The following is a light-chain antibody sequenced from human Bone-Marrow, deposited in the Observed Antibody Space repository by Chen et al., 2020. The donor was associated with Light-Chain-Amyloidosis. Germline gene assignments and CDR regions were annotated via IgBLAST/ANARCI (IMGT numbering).Light chain of an antibody. J-gene: IGLJ1*01. Sequence: QSALTQPASVCGSPGQSITLSCPGTSSDVGGDNHVSWYQQHPDKAPKLMIYEVTNRPSGVPDRFSGSKSVNTASLTISGLQTEDEADYFCSSYTITNTLVFGSGTRVTVL. CDR2: EVT. CDR3: SSYTITNTLV. V-gene: IGLV2-14*01. CDR1: SSDVGGDNH.